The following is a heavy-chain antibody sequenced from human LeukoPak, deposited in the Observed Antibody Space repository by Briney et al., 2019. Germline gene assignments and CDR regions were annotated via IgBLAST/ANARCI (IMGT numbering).Heavy chain of an antibody. Sequence: GESLKISCKGSGYSFTSYWIGWVRQMPGKGLEWMGIIYPGDSDTRYSPSFQGQVTISADKSISTAYLQWSSLKASDTAMYYCARYRAFRGHTVTSRPYYYYYGMDVWGQGPTVTVSS. CDR1: GYSFTSYW. CDR2: IYPGDSDT. V-gene: IGHV5-51*01. J-gene: IGHJ6*02. D-gene: IGHD4-11*01. CDR3: ARYRAFRGHTVTSRPYYYYYGMDV.